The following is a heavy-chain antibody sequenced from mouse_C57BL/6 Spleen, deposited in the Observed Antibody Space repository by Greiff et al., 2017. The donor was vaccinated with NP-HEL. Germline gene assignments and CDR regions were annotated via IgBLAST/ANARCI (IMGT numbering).Heavy chain of an antibody. CDR2: IDPSDSYT. CDR1: GYTFTSYW. V-gene: IGHV1-69*01. J-gene: IGHJ1*03. Sequence: QVQLQQPGAELVMPGASVKLSCKASGYTFTSYWMHWVKQRPGQGLEWIGEIDPSDSYTNYNQKFKGKSTLTVDKSSSTAYMQLSSLTSEDSAVYYCARLITTVGDWYFEVWGTGTTVTVSS. D-gene: IGHD1-1*01. CDR3: ARLITTVGDWYFEV.